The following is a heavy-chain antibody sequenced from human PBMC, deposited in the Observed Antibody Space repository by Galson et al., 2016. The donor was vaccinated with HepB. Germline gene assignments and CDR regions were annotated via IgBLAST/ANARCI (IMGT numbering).Heavy chain of an antibody. Sequence: SETLSLTCTVSGGSINTYYWGWIRQPPGKGLEWIGYIYYSGTTNYNPSLKSRVTISVDRSKNHFSLKLTSVTAADTAVYYCARDKGLRGGKGAFDIWGQGIMVTVSS. CDR1: GGSINTYY. V-gene: IGHV4-59*01. J-gene: IGHJ3*02. CDR3: ARDKGLRGGKGAFDI. CDR2: IYYSGTT. D-gene: IGHD4-23*01.